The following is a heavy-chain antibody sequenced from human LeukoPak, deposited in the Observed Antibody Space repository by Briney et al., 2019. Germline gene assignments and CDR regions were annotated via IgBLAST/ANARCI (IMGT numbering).Heavy chain of an antibody. Sequence: ASVKVFCKSSGYTFSTYGISWVRQAPGQGLEWMGWISGNNGNTNYAQNFQGRVTMTTDTSTSTAYMELRSLRSDDTAVYYCARDGLTTVTTPIDYWGQGTLVTVSS. D-gene: IGHD4-17*01. V-gene: IGHV1-18*01. CDR3: ARDGLTTVTTPIDY. J-gene: IGHJ4*02. CDR2: ISGNNGNT. CDR1: GYTFSTYG.